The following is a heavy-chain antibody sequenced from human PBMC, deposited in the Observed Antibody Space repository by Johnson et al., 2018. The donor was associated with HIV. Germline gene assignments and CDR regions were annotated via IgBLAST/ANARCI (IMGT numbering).Heavy chain of an antibody. V-gene: IGHV3-30*02. CDR2: IGDDGSNK. J-gene: IGHJ3*02. CDR3: AKDRTSAQSAFDI. CDR1: GFTFSSYG. Sequence: QVQLVESGGGVVQPGGSLRLSCVASGFTFSSYGMHWVRQAPGKGLEWVAFIGDDGSNKYYGDSVKGRFAISRDNSNNTVYLQMNSLRAEDTALYYCAKDRTSAQSAFDIWGQGTMVTVSS. D-gene: IGHD1-1*01.